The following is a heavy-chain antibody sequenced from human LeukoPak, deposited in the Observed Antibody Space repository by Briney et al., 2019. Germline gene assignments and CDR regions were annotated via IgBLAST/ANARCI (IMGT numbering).Heavy chain of an antibody. CDR3: AKDGGHYYDSSGYPRAGYFQH. D-gene: IGHD3-22*01. CDR1: GFTFSSYA. Sequence: GGSLRLSCAASGFTFSSYAMSWVRQAPGKGLEWVSAISGSGGSTYYADSVKGRFTISRDNSKNTLYLQMNSLRAEDTAVYYCAKDGGHYYDSSGYPRAGYFQHWGQGTLVTVSS. CDR2: ISGSGGST. V-gene: IGHV3-23*01. J-gene: IGHJ1*01.